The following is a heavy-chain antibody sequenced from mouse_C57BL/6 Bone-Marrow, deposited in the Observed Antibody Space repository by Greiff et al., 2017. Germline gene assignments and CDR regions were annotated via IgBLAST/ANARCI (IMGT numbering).Heavy chain of an antibody. Sequence: VQLQESGTELVKPGASVKLSCKASGYTFTSYWMHWVKQRPGQGLEWIGNINPNNGGTNYNEKFKNKATLTVDKSSSAAYMQLSSLTSEDSAVXYCATNWDRYFDVWGTGTTVTVSS. V-gene: IGHV1-53*01. CDR2: INPNNGGT. CDR1: GYTFTSYW. J-gene: IGHJ1*03. D-gene: IGHD4-1*01. CDR3: ATNWDRYFDV.